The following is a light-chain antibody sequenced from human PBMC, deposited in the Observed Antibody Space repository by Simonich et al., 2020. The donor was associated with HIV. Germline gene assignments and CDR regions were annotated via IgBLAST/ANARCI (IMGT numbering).Light chain of an antibody. J-gene: IGKJ2*01. CDR1: QSVSSSY. CDR2: DAS. Sequence: EIVLTQSPGTLSLSPGERAPLSCRASQSVSSSYLAWYQQKPGLAPRLLIYDASSRATGIPDRFSGSGSGTDFTLTISRLEPEDFAVYYCQQYGSSPQTFGQGTKLEIK. V-gene: IGKV3D-20*01. CDR3: QQYGSSPQT.